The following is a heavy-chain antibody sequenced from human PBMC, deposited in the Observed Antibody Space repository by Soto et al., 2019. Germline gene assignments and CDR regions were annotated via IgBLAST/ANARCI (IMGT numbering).Heavy chain of an antibody. J-gene: IGHJ5*02. CDR1: GFTFRSHW. CDR3: ATVFDL. Sequence: EVQLVESGGGLVQPGGSLRVSCAASGFTFRSHWIHWVRQAPGKGLEWVSRIETDGGGTSYADSVKGRFTISTDNAKNTVYLQKNGLRAEDTAVYYCATVFDLWGQGTLVTVSS. CDR2: IETDGGGT. V-gene: IGHV3-74*01.